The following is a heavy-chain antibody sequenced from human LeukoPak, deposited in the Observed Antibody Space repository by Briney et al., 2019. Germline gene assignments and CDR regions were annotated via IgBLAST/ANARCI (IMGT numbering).Heavy chain of an antibody. D-gene: IGHD3-22*01. J-gene: IGHJ4*02. Sequence: KASETLSLTCSVSDVSISTSYWSWIRQPPGRGLEWIGYIYHSGNTHYNPSLKSRLTISVDTSKNQFSLKLSSVTAADTAVYYCARDHLPTTYYYDSSGYVDYWGQGTLVTVSS. CDR1: DVSISTSY. CDR3: ARDHLPTTYYYDSSGYVDY. CDR2: IYHSGNT. V-gene: IGHV4-4*08.